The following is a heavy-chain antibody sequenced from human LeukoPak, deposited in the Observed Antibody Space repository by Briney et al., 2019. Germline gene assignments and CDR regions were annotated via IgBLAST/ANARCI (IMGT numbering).Heavy chain of an antibody. CDR1: GGSISSGSYY. V-gene: IGHV4-61*02. D-gene: IGHD3-22*01. CDR3: ARDGPIFDYYDSSGYQKRYWFDP. CDR2: IYTSGST. Sequence: SETLSLTCTVSGGSISSGSYYWSWIRRPAGKGLEWIGRIYTSGSTNYNPSPKSRVTMSVDTSKNQFSLKLSSVTAADTAVYYCARDGPIFDYYDSSGYQKRYWFDPWGQGTLVTVSS. J-gene: IGHJ5*02.